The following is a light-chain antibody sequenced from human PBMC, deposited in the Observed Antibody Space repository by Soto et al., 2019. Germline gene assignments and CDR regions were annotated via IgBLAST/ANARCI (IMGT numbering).Light chain of an antibody. V-gene: IGLV2-14*01. CDR3: SSYTSSSTLD. Sequence: QSVLTQPASVSGSPGQSITISCTGTSSDVGGYNYVSWYQQHPGKAPKLMIYEVSNRPSGVSNRFSGSKSGNTASLTISGLQTEDAADYYCSSYTSSSTLDFGTGTKVTVL. CDR2: EVS. CDR1: SSDVGGYNY. J-gene: IGLJ1*01.